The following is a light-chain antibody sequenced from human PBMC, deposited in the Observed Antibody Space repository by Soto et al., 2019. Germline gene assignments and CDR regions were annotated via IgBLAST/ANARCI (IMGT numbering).Light chain of an antibody. J-gene: IGLJ3*02. CDR3: LAYGRGGALL. CDR1: NTDVGGHHY. V-gene: IGLV2-14*03. Sequence: QSALTQPASVSGSPGQSISISCTGTNTDVGGHHYVSWYQQHPGRAPKLVIYEVDKRPSNVSARFSGSKRGNTASLTISGLQSEDDADYYCLAYGRGGALLFGGGTQLTVL. CDR2: EVD.